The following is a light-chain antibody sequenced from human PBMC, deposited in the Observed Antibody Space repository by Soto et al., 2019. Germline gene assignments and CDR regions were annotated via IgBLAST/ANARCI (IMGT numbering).Light chain of an antibody. Sequence: IVLTQSPGTLSLSPGERATLSCRASQRVSSNYLAFYQQKPGQPTRLLIDAASSGAAGIPGRFSGSGSGTFFTLTISRLAPEDSAVYYWQQYSSSGTFGQGTKVDIK. CDR3: QQYSSSGT. CDR2: AAS. V-gene: IGKV3-20*01. J-gene: IGKJ1*01. CDR1: QRVSSNY.